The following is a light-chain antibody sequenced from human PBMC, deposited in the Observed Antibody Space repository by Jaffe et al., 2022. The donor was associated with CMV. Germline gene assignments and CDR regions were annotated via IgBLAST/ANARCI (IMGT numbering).Light chain of an antibody. V-gene: IGKV4-1*01. Sequence: DIVMTQSPDSLVVSLGERATINCKSSQSVLYSSNNKNYLAWYQQKPGQPPKLLIYWASTRQSGVPDRFSGSGSGTDFTLTISGLQAEDVAVYYCQQYYTFLTFGGGTKVEIK. CDR1: QSVLYSSNNKNY. CDR3: QQYYTFLT. J-gene: IGKJ4*01. CDR2: WAS.